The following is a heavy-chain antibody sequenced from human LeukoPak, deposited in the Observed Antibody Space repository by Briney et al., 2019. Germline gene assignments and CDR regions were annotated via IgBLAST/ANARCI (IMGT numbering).Heavy chain of an antibody. D-gene: IGHD4-17*01. Sequence: GGSLRLSCAASGFTFSDSAMTWVRQAPGKGLEWVSLISFSGDSIYYADSVRGRFTISRDNAKNTLYLQMNSLRVEDTAVYYCARVYGDSNSPFYWGQGTLVTVSS. V-gene: IGHV3-23*01. CDR3: ARVYGDSNSPFY. CDR2: ISFSGDSI. CDR1: GFTFSDSA. J-gene: IGHJ4*02.